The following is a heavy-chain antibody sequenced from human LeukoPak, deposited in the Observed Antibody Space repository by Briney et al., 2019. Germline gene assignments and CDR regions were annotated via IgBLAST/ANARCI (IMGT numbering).Heavy chain of an antibody. D-gene: IGHD6-19*01. V-gene: IGHV4-61*02. CDR1: GGSISTGGYS. CDR2: ISTRGST. CDR3: AKSFWISGWYVGFDS. Sequence: SQTLSLTCSVSGGSISTGGYSWTWIRQSAEKGLEWIGRISTRGSTTYNPSLESRVSISLDTSKNQFSLKLNSVTAADTAVYYCAKSFWISGWYVGFDSWAQGTLVSVSS. J-gene: IGHJ4*02.